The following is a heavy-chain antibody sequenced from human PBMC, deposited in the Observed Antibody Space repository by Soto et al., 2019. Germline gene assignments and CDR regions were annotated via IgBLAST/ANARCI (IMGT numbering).Heavy chain of an antibody. CDR3: ARLGYCSGGSCRTYYYYGMDV. J-gene: IGHJ6*02. CDR2: IWYDGSNK. V-gene: IGHV3-33*01. D-gene: IGHD2-15*01. CDR1: GFTFSSYG. Sequence: QVQLVESGGGVVQPGRSLRLSCAASGFTFSSYGMHWVRQAPGKGLEWVAVIWYDGSNKYYADSVKGRFTISRDNSKNTLYLQMNSLSAEDTAVYYCARLGYCSGGSCRTYYYYGMDVWGQGTTVTVSS.